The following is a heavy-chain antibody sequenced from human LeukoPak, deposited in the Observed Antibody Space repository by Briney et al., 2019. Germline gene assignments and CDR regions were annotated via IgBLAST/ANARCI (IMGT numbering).Heavy chain of an antibody. V-gene: IGHV4-34*01. J-gene: IGHJ4*02. CDR3: ARGNYDFWSGYYSHYFDY. Sequence: PSETLSLTCAVYGGSFSGYYWSWIRQPPGKGLEWIGEINHSGSTNYNPSLKSRVTISVDTSKNQFSLKLSSVTAADTAVYYCARGNYDFWSGYYSHYFDYWGQGTLVTVSS. CDR2: INHSGST. CDR1: GGSFSGYY. D-gene: IGHD3-3*01.